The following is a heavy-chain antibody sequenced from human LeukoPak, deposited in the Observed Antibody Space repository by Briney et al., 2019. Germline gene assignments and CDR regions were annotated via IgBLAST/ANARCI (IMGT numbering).Heavy chain of an antibody. V-gene: IGHV4-59*01. CDR1: GDSISSSY. CDR2: VHYTGKT. D-gene: IGHD3-22*01. Sequence: SETLSLTCTVSGDSISSSYWSWIRQHPGKRLEWVGYVHYTGKTNYNPSLNNRATISVDMSKNQFSLTLTSVTLADTAVYYCARGYYDRSGSSNPFDSWGQGTLVTVSS. J-gene: IGHJ4*02. CDR3: ARGYYDRSGSSNPFDS.